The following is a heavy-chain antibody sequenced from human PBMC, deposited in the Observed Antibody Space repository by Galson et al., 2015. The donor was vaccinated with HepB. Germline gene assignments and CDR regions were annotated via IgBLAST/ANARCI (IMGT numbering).Heavy chain of an antibody. V-gene: IGHV3-30-3*01. CDR3: ASIKRWDLLRGDAFDF. Sequence: SLRLSCAASGFTISSYAMHWVRQAPGKGLEWVAGISFDGSNIYYADSVKGRFTISRDNSRNTLYLQMNSLRAEDTAVYYCASIKRWDLLRGDAFDFWGQGTMVTVSS. D-gene: IGHD1-26*01. CDR1: GFTISSYA. J-gene: IGHJ3*01. CDR2: ISFDGSNI.